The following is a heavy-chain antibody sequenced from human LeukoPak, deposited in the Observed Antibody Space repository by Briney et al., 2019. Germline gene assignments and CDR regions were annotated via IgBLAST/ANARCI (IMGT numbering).Heavy chain of an antibody. V-gene: IGHV1-8*01. Sequence: GASVKVSCKASGYTFTSYDINWVRRATGQGLEWMGWMNPNSGNTGYAQKFQGRVTMTRNTSISTAYMELSSLRSEDTAVYYCARSGATRDGYSYAFDIWGQGTMVTVSS. CDR1: GYTFTSYD. D-gene: IGHD5-24*01. CDR2: MNPNSGNT. CDR3: ARSGATRDGYSYAFDI. J-gene: IGHJ3*02.